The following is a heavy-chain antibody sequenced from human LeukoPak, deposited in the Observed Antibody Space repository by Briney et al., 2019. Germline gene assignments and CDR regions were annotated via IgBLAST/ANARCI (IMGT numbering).Heavy chain of an antibody. Sequence: GGSLRLSCAASGFTFDDYAMHWVRQAPGKGLEGVAFIRDDGTNEYYTDSVKGRFTISRDNSKSTLYLQMNSLRPDDTAVYYCAKGQERSFLASWGQGTLVTVSS. J-gene: IGHJ4*02. CDR1: GFTFDDYA. CDR3: AKGQERSFLAS. D-gene: IGHD6-19*01. V-gene: IGHV3-30*02. CDR2: IRDDGTNE.